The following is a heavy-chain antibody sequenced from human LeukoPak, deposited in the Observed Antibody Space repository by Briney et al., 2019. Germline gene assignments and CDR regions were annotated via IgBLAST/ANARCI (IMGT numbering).Heavy chain of an antibody. CDR3: ARDRHYYDSSGYFDY. D-gene: IGHD3-22*01. V-gene: IGHV1-69*13. CDR2: IIPIFGTA. Sequence: SVKVSCKASGGTFSSYAISWVRQAPGQGLEWMGGIIPIFGTANYAQKFQGRVTITADESTSTAYMELSSLRSEDTAVYYCARDRHYYDSSGYFDYWGQGTLVTVSS. CDR1: GGTFSSYA. J-gene: IGHJ4*02.